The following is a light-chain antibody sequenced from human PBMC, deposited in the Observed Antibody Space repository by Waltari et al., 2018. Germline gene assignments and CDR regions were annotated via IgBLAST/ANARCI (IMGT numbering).Light chain of an antibody. V-gene: IGLV2-14*01. Sequence: QSALTQPTSVSGSPGQSFTIPCTGTSSDFAFYNFVSWYQQYPGKVPQLLIYDVSDRPSGVSIRFSGSKSGNTASLTISGLQADDEADYYCNSYTGSSSLMFGGGTKLTVL. CDR2: DVS. CDR3: NSYTGSSSLM. J-gene: IGLJ3*02. CDR1: SSDFAFYNF.